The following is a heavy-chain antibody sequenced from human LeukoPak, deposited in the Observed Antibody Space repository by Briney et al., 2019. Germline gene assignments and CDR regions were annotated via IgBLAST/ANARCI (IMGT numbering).Heavy chain of an antibody. Sequence: PGRSLRLSCAASGFTFSNYGMHWVRQAPGKGLEWVSVISYDGSNKYYADSVKGRFTISRDNSKNTLYLQMNSLRAEDTAVYYCARDRVASGIYNDAFDIWGQGTMVTVSS. CDR1: GFTFSNYG. CDR2: ISYDGSNK. D-gene: IGHD1-26*01. J-gene: IGHJ3*02. CDR3: ARDRVASGIYNDAFDI. V-gene: IGHV3-30*03.